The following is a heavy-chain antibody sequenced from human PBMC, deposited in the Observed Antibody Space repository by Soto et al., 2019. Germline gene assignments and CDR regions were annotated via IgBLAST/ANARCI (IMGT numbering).Heavy chain of an antibody. D-gene: IGHD5-18*01. CDR3: ARIIQLWFVAGYYFGY. CDR1: AGSFSGYC. V-gene: IGHV4-34*01. Sequence: PYETWPLSHIVYAGSFSGYCSSWIRHPPGKGLEGIGEINHSGTTNYNTSLKSRVTISVDTSKNQFSLKLSSVTAADTAVYYCARIIQLWFVAGYYFGYWGQGTLVTVS. CDR2: INHSGTT. J-gene: IGHJ4*02.